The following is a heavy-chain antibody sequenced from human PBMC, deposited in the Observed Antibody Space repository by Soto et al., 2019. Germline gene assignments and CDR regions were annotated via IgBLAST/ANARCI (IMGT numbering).Heavy chain of an antibody. CDR2: VGGGGDNI. J-gene: IGHJ4*02. CDR3: AKRDSGSGRSPPLINY. D-gene: IGHD3-10*01. CDR1: GFTFSSYS. Sequence: QLLESGGGLVQPGGSLRLSCAASGFTFSSYSMNWVRQAPGKWLQWVATVGGGGDNIFYADSVKGRFTISRDDSQNMVFLQMNSLRPEDTAVYFCAKRDSGSGRSPPLINYWGQGTLVTVSS. V-gene: IGHV3-23*01.